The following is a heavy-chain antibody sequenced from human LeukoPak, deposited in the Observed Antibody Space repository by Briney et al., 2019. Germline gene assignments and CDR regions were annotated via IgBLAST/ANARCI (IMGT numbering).Heavy chain of an antibody. CDR3: AGSSFRYSSTMFDP. Sequence: PGGSLRLSCAASGFTFSSYWMSWVRQAPGKGLEWVAVISYDGSNKYYADSVKGRFTISRDNSKNTLYLQMNSLRAEDTAVYYCAGSSFRYSSTMFDPWGQGTLVTVSS. V-gene: IGHV3-30*03. CDR1: GFTFSSYW. J-gene: IGHJ5*02. D-gene: IGHD6-13*01. CDR2: ISYDGSNK.